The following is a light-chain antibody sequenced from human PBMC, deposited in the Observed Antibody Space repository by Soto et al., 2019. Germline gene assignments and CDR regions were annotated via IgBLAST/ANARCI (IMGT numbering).Light chain of an antibody. CDR3: SSPTSSSTWV. CDR1: SSDVGGYNR. CDR2: EVF. Sequence: QSALTQPPSVSGSPGQSVTISCIGTSSDVGGYNRVSWYQQPPGTAPKLVIYEVFNRPSGVPDRFSGPKSGNTASLTISGLQAEDEADYFCSSPTSSSTWVFGGGTKLTVL. J-gene: IGLJ3*02. V-gene: IGLV2-18*02.